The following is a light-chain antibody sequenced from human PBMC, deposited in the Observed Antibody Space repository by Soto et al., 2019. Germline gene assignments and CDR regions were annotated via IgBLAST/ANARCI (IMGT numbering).Light chain of an antibody. CDR3: HQHYSTPWT. Sequence: DIVMTQSPDSLAVSLGERATINFKSIQVFLYVSNNRNYLAWYQKKPGQPPKLLISWASTRESGVPDRFSGSGSGTDFTLTISSLQAEDVAVYYCHQHYSTPWTFGQGTKV. J-gene: IGKJ1*01. CDR2: WAS. V-gene: IGKV4-1*01. CDR1: QVFLYVSNNRNY.